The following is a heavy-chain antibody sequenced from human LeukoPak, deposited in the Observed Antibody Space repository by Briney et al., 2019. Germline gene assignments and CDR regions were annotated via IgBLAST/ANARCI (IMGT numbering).Heavy chain of an antibody. CDR1: GYTFTSYD. CDR2: ISANNGNT. Sequence: ASVKVSCKASGYTFTSYDIGWVRQAPEQGLEWMGWISANNGNTDFAQKFQGRVTMTTDTSTSTAYMELRSLRSDDTAVYYCARCDGRDYNVDYWGQGTLVTVSS. V-gene: IGHV1-18*01. CDR3: ARCDGRDYNVDY. D-gene: IGHD4-11*01. J-gene: IGHJ4*02.